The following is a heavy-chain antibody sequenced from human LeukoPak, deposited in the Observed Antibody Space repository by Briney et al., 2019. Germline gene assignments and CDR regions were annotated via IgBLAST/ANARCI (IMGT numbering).Heavy chain of an antibody. J-gene: IGHJ4*02. V-gene: IGHV4-4*07. CDR1: GASISPCY. CDR2: IYASGSI. D-gene: IGHD6-19*01. CDR3: ARGSGSGSYYFDH. Sequence: SETLSLTCTVSGASISPCYWSWVRQPAGKGLEWIGRIYASGSIKYDPALKSRLTLSVDTSKNQFSLRLNSVTAADTGTYYCARGSGSGSYYFDHWGPGILVPVSS.